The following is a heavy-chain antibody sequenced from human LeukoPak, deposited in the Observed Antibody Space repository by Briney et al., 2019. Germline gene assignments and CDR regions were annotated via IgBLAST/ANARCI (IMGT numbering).Heavy chain of an antibody. V-gene: IGHV4-59*12. D-gene: IGHD3-22*01. Sequence: SETLSLTCTVSGGSISSYYWSWIRQPPGKGLEWIGSIYHSGTTYYNPSLKSRVTISVDTSKNQLSLKLSSVTAADTAVYFCARSGGLWLLTYYFDYWGQGTLVTVSS. J-gene: IGHJ4*02. CDR1: GGSISSYY. CDR2: IYHSGTT. CDR3: ARSGGLWLLTYYFDY.